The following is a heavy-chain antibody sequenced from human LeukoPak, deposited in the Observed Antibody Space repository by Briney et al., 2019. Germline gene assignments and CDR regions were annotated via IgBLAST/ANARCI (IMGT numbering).Heavy chain of an antibody. CDR1: GYTFTSYG. V-gene: IGHV1-18*01. Sequence: ASVKVSCKASGYTFTSYGISWVRQAPEQGFEWMGWISAYNGNTSYAQKFQGRVTMTTDTSTSTAYMELRSLRSDDTAVYYCARENPYYDNYYMDVSGKGITVTVSS. CDR2: ISAYNGNT. CDR3: ARENPYYDNYYMDV. J-gene: IGHJ6*03.